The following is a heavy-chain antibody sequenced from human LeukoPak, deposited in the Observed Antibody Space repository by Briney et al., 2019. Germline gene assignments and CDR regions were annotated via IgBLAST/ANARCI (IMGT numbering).Heavy chain of an antibody. D-gene: IGHD5-18*01. J-gene: IGHJ4*02. V-gene: IGHV1-2*02. CDR3: ARGAYRYDFLFDH. Sequence: ASVKVSCKASGYTFTGYYMHWVRQAPGQGLEWMGWINPNSGGTNYAQKFQGRVTMTRDTSISTAYMELSRLRSDDTAVYYCARGAYRYDFLFDHWGQGTLVTVSS. CDR2: INPNSGGT. CDR1: GYTFTGYY.